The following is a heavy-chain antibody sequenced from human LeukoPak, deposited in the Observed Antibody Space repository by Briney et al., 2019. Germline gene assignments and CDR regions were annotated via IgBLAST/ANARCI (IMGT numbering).Heavy chain of an antibody. V-gene: IGHV4-38-2*01. J-gene: IGHJ4*02. D-gene: IGHD2-2*01. CDR3: ARYCTSTTCILRGFDY. Sequence: LETLSLTCSVSGYSFTSGHYWGWIRPPPGKGLEWIANIYHTGSAHYNPSLKSRVTISVDTSKNQFSLKLSSVTAADTAVYYCARYCTSTTCILRGFDYWGQGTLVTVSS. CDR1: GYSFTSGHY. CDR2: IYHTGSA.